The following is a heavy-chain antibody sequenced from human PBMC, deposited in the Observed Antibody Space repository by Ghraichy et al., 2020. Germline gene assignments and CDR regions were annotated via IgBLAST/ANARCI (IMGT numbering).Heavy chain of an antibody. D-gene: IGHD6-13*01. Sequence: ASVKVSCKASGYTFTSYDINWVRQATGQGLEWMGWMNPNSGNTGYAQKFQGRVTMTRNTSISTAYMELSSLRSEDTAVYYCARVSISSPNYYYYYMDVWGKGTTVTVSS. J-gene: IGHJ6*03. CDR3: ARVSISSPNYYYYYMDV. V-gene: IGHV1-8*01. CDR2: MNPNSGNT. CDR1: GYTFTSYD.